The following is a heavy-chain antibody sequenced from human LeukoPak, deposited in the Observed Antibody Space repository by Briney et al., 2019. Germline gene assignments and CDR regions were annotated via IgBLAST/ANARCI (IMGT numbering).Heavy chain of an antibody. J-gene: IGHJ4*02. CDR3: AKAKEQWLVPSFDY. D-gene: IGHD6-19*01. V-gene: IGHV3-23*01. Sequence: GGSLRLSCAASGFTFHNYAMSWVRQAPGKGLEWVSAISGGGGTTYYADSVKGRFTISIDNSKNSLYLQINSLRAEDTAVYYCAKAKEQWLVPSFDYWGQGTLVTVSS. CDR2: ISGGGGTT. CDR1: GFTFHNYA.